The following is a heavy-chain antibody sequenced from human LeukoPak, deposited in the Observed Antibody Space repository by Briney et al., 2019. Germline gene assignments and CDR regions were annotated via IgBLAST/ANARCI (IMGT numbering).Heavy chain of an antibody. Sequence: SETLSLTCTVSGGSISSYYWSWIRQPPGKGLEWIGYIYYSGSTNYNPSLKSRVTIPVDTSKNQFSLKLSSVTAADTAIYYCARDKTTPYYYYGMDVWGQGTTVTVPS. J-gene: IGHJ6*02. V-gene: IGHV4-59*01. CDR2: IYYSGST. D-gene: IGHD1-7*01. CDR3: ARDKTTPYYYYGMDV. CDR1: GGSISSYY.